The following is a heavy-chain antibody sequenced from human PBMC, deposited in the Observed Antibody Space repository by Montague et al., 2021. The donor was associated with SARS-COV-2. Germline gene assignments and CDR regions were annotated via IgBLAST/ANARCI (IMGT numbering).Heavy chain of an antibody. J-gene: IGHJ4*02. V-gene: IGHV4-39*07. CDR1: GGSISTSPYF. D-gene: IGHD4-11*01. CDR3: ARSGDPGTTVAYLY. CDR2: ISYTGST. Sequence: SETLSLTCTVSGGSISTSPYFWGWIRQPPGKGLEWIGSISYTGSTYHNPSLKSRVTMSVDTSKNQFSLKLNSVTAADTAMYYCARSGDPGTTVAYLYWGQGTLVTVSS.